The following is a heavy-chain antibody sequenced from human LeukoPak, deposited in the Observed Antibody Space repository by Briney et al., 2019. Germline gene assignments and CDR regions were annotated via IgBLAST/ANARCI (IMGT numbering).Heavy chain of an antibody. D-gene: IGHD2-8*02. Sequence: SETLSLTCSVSGGSISGYFWSWIREPPGRGLEWIGYIFYGGNTKYNPSLKSRVAMSADASKNQYSVSLSSVTAADTAIYYCARGRYCAGGGCRLFDFWGQGTLVGVSS. V-gene: IGHV4-59*01. J-gene: IGHJ4*02. CDR1: GGSISGYF. CDR3: ARGRYCAGGGCRLFDF. CDR2: IFYGGNT.